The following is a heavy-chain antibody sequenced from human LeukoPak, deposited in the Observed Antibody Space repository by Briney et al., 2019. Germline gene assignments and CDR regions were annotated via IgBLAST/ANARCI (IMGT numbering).Heavy chain of an antibody. Sequence: SETLSLTCAVCGGSFSGYYWSWIRQPPGRGLEWIGYIYYSGSTNYNPSLKSRVTVSLDTPKNQFSLKLSSVTAADTAVYYCARAQPDSVWGSYPRFFDYWGQGTLVTVSS. D-gene: IGHD3-16*01. V-gene: IGHV4-59*01. CDR3: ARAQPDSVWGSYPRFFDY. CDR2: IYYSGST. J-gene: IGHJ4*02. CDR1: GGSFSGYY.